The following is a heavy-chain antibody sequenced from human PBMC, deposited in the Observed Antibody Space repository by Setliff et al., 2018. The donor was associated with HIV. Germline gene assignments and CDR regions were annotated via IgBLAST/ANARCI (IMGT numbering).Heavy chain of an antibody. V-gene: IGHV3-7*01. J-gene: IGHJ4*02. D-gene: IGHD3-10*01. CDR1: GFTFSSYW. CDR2: IEQDGSEK. Sequence: PGGSLRLSCAASGFTFSSYWMSWVRQAPGKGLEWVANIEQDGSEKYYVDSVKGRFTISRDNAKNSLYLQMNSLRAEDTAVYYCGKDYVADYYTPSGRDGAVDYWGQGTLVTVSS. CDR3: GKDYVADYYTPSGRDGAVDY.